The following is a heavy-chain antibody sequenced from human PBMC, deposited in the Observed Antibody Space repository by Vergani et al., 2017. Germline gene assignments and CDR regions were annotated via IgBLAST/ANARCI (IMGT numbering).Heavy chain of an antibody. CDR3: ARSFKGIAVAGIFDY. J-gene: IGHJ4*02. Sequence: QVQLQQWGAGLLKPSETLSLTCAVYGGSFSGYYWSWIRQPPGKGLEWIGEINHSGSTNYNPSLKSRVTISVDTSKNRFSLKLSSVTAADTAVYYCARSFKGIAVAGIFDYWGQGTLVTVSS. CDR2: INHSGST. V-gene: IGHV4-34*01. D-gene: IGHD6-19*01. CDR1: GGSFSGYY.